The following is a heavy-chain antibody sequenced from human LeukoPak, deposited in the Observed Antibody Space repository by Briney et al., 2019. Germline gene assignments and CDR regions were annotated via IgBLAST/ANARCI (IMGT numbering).Heavy chain of an antibody. J-gene: IGHJ6*02. CDR1: GGSISSGGYY. CDR3: ARLSITMVPNETYYYYGMDV. D-gene: IGHD3-10*01. CDR2: IYYSGST. V-gene: IGHV4-31*03. Sequence: PSETLSLTCTVSGGSISSGGYYWSWIRQHPGKGLEWIGYIYYSGSTYYNPSLKSRVTISVDTSKNQFSLKLSSVTAADTAVYYCARLSITMVPNETYYYYGMDVWGQGTTVTVSS.